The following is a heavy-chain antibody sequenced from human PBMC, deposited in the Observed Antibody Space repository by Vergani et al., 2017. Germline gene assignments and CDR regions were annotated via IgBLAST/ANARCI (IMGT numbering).Heavy chain of an antibody. J-gene: IGHJ4*02. CDR3: ARGDYGILTGYRY. CDR1: GYTFSNYY. V-gene: IGHV1-46*03. Sequence: QVQVVQSGAEVKQSGASMKVSCKTSGYTFSNYYMHWVRQAPGQGLEWMGIINPSGGHTNYAQKFQGRVTMTRDTSTSTVYMEMSSLRSEDTAIYYCARGDYGILTGYRYWGQGTLVTVSA. CDR2: INPSGGHT. D-gene: IGHD3-9*01.